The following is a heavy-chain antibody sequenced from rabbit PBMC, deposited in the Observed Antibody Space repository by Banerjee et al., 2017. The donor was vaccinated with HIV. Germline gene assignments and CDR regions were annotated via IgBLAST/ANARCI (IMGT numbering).Heavy chain of an antibody. CDR1: GIDFSTW. J-gene: IGHJ4*01. D-gene: IGHD6-1*01. CDR3: ARDGAAAYGYVTYFKL. Sequence: EESGGGLVQPEGSLTLTCKASGIDFSTWMSWVRQAPGKGLEWIGIIDTGKGSTDYASWVNGRFTISNDNAQSTVDLQMTSLTAADTATYFCARDGAAAYGYVTYFKLWGPGTLVTVS. CDR2: IDTGKGST. V-gene: IGHV1S47*01.